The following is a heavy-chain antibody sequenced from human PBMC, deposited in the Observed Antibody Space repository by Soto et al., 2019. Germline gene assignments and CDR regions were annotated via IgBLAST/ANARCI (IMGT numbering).Heavy chain of an antibody. J-gene: IGHJ3*02. CDR3: ARVHSNEVMVLFDI. CDR2: VSLILGIT. D-gene: IGHD3-10*01. V-gene: IGHV1-69*02. CDR1: GGTFSSYT. Sequence: QVQLVQSGADVKTPGSSVKVSCKASGGTFSSYTLSWVRQAPGQGLEWMGRVSLILGITNYAQKFKGRVTITADESTNTAYMELSSLTSEDQAFYYCARVHSNEVMVLFDIWCQGTMVTVS.